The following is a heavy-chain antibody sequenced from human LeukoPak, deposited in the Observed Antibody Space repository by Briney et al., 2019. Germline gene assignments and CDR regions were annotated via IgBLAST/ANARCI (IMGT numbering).Heavy chain of an antibody. CDR1: GFTFSSYA. V-gene: IGHV3-30-3*01. J-gene: IGHJ6*02. CDR2: ISYDGSNK. Sequence: GGSLRLSCAASGFTFSSYAMHWVRQAPGKGLEWVALISYDGSNKYYADSVKGRFTVSRDNSKNTVYLQMNRLRAEDTAVYYCARDRLTGGYGMDVWGQGTTVTVSS. D-gene: IGHD7-27*01. CDR3: ARDRLTGGYGMDV.